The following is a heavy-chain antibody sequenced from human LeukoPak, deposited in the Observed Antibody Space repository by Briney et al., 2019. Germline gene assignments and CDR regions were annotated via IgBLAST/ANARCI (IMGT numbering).Heavy chain of an antibody. D-gene: IGHD2-2*01. CDR1: GFTFSSYA. Sequence: PGGSLRLSCAASGFTFSSYAMSWVRQAPGKGLEWVSAISGSGGSTYYADSVKGRFTISRDNSKNTLYPQMNSLRAEDTAVYYCAKECRYCSSTSCYCAGYWGQGTLVTVSS. CDR2: ISGSGGST. J-gene: IGHJ4*02. V-gene: IGHV3-23*01. CDR3: AKECRYCSSTSCYCAGY.